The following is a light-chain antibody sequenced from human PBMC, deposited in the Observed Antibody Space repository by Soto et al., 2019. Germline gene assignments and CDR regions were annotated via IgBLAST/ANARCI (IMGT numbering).Light chain of an antibody. CDR2: KAS. J-gene: IGKJ1*01. V-gene: IGKV1-5*03. Sequence: DIQMTPSPSTLSASVGDRVTITCRASQSISSWLAWYQQKPGKAPKLLIYKASSLESGVPSRFSGSASGTECTLTISSLQPDDFATYYCQQYNSSTTFGQGTKVDIK. CDR1: QSISSW. CDR3: QQYNSSTT.